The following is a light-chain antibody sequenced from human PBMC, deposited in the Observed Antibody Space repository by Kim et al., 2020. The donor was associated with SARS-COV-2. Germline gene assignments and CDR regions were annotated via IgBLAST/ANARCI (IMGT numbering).Light chain of an antibody. CDR2: GAS. J-gene: IGKJ1*01. CDR1: QDVGKNL. V-gene: IGKV3-20*01. Sequence: LALSPGGRPHLPLRGSQDVGKNLLAWYQQKPGQAPRLLISGASSRATGIPDRFSGSGSGTNFTLTISRLEPEDCAVYYCQQYKTFGQGTKVDIK. CDR3: QQYKT.